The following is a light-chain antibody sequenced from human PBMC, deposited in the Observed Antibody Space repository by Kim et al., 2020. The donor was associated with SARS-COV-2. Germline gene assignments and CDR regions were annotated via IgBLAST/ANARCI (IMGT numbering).Light chain of an antibody. CDR2: KDR. CDR3: YSAADNNLV. Sequence: SYELTQPSSVSVSPGQTATITCSGDLLARKYVRWFQQKPGQAPILLIYKDRERPSDIPERFSGSTSGTTVTLTISGAQVDDEADYYCYSAADNNLVFGGGTKLTVL. CDR1: LLARKY. J-gene: IGLJ3*02. V-gene: IGLV3-27*01.